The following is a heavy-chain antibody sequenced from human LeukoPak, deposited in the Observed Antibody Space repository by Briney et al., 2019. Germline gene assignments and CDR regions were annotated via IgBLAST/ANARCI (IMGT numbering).Heavy chain of an antibody. V-gene: IGHV1-2*02. Sequence: ASVKVSCKASGYTFTGYYMHWVRQAPGQGLEWMGWINPNSGGTNYAQKFQGRVTVTRDTSISTAYMELSRLRSDDTAVYYCARDRIMITFGGVIVSIWRGFARERAFDIWGQGTMVTVSS. J-gene: IGHJ3*02. CDR3: ARDRIMITFGGVIVSIWRGFARERAFDI. D-gene: IGHD3-16*02. CDR1: GYTFTGYY. CDR2: INPNSGGT.